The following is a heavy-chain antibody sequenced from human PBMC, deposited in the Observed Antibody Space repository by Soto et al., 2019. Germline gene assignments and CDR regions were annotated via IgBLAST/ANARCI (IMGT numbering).Heavy chain of an antibody. Sequence: QVQLVESGGGVVQPGRSLRLSCAASGFTFRNYGIHWVRQAPGNGLEWVAVISRDGSVRYYADSVKGRFTISRDNSKNTLYLQVNNLRAEDTAVYYCAKEYCGGHCSSDYFDYWGQGTLVTVSS. CDR2: ISRDGSVR. J-gene: IGHJ4*02. V-gene: IGHV3-30*18. D-gene: IGHD2-21*01. CDR3: AKEYCGGHCSSDYFDY. CDR1: GFTFRNYG.